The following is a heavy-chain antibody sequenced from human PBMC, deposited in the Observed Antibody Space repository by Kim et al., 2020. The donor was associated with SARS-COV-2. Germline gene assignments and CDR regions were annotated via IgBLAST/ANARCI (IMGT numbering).Heavy chain of an antibody. D-gene: IGHD3-16*01. CDR3: ARDPPTGNPLDYYGMDV. CDR2: IIPIFGTA. V-gene: IGHV1-69*13. Sequence: SVKVSCKASGGTFSSYAISWVRQAPGQGLEWMGGIIPIFGTANYAQKFQGRVTITADESTSTAYMELSSLRSEDTAVYYCARDPPTGNPLDYYGMDVWGQGATVTVSS. J-gene: IGHJ6*02. CDR1: GGTFSSYA.